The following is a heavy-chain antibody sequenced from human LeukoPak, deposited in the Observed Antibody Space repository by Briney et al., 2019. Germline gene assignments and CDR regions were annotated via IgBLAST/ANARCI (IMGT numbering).Heavy chain of an antibody. J-gene: IGHJ6*02. Sequence: SETLSLTCTVSGGSITGSYWSWIRQPPGKGLEWIGYIFYIGTTNYNPSPKRRVTISVDTSKNQFPPQLSSVTAADAAVYYCARNKDAMDVWGQGTTVTVSS. CDR2: IFYIGTT. V-gene: IGHV4-59*01. CDR1: GGSITGSY. CDR3: ARNKDAMDV.